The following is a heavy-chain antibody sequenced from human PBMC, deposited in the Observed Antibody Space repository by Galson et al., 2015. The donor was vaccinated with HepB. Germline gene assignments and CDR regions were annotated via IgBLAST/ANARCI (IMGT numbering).Heavy chain of an antibody. CDR3: ARSPPAGGVYYYYMDV. V-gene: IGHV1-69*13. J-gene: IGHJ6*03. CDR2: IIPIFGTA. Sequence: SVKVSCKASGGTFSSYAISWVRQAPGQGLEWMGGIIPIFGTANYAQKFQGRVTITADESTSTAYMELSSLRSEDAAVYYCARSPPAGGVYYYYMDVWGKGTTVTVSS. D-gene: IGHD1-26*01. CDR1: GGTFSSYA.